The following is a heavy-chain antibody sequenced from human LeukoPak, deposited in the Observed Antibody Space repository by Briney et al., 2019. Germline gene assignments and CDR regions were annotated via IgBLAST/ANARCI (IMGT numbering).Heavy chain of an antibody. J-gene: IGHJ5*02. D-gene: IGHD6-13*01. CDR2: INHSGST. V-gene: IGHV4-34*01. CDR3: ARKYSSSWEPKWFDP. Sequence: SETLSLTCAVYGGSFSGYYWSWIRQPPGKGLEWIGEINHSGSTNYNPSLKSRVTISVDTSKNQFSLKLSSVTAADTAVYYCARKYSSSWEPKWFDPWGQGTLFTVSS. CDR1: GGSFSGYY.